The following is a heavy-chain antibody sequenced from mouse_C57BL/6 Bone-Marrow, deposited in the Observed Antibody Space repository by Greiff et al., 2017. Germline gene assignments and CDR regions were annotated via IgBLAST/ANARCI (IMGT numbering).Heavy chain of an antibody. J-gene: IGHJ2*01. D-gene: IGHD3-2*02. V-gene: IGHV14-4*01. CDR3: ARGWDYFDY. CDR1: GFNIKDDY. CDR2: IYPENGDT. Sequence: EVQLQQSGAELVRPGASVKFSCTASGFNIKDDYMHWVKQRPEQGLEWIGWIYPENGDTEYASKFQGKATITADTSSNTAYMQLSSLTSEDSAVYCCARGWDYFDYWGQGTTLTVSS.